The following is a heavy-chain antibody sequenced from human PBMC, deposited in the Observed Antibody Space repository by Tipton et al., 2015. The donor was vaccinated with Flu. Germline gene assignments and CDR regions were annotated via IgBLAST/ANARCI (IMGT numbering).Heavy chain of an antibody. V-gene: IGHV4-4*07. CDR1: GGSLSGYY. CDR3: ARDGYSGYDFGYYFDS. D-gene: IGHD5-12*01. CDR2: IYTGGSS. J-gene: IGHJ4*02. Sequence: TLSLTCTVSGGSLSGYYWSWIRQPAGKGLEWIGRIYTGGSSYYNPTLKSRVTMSVDTSKNQFSMKLDSMTAAATAVYFCARDGYSGYDFGYYFDSWGQGTLVTVST.